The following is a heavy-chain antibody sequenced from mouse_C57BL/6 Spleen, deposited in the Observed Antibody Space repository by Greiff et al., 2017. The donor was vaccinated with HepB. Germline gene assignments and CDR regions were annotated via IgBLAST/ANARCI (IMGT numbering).Heavy chain of an antibody. CDR1: GFSLTSYG. CDR3: AKGWDYGYHYAMDY. D-gene: IGHD2-2*01. J-gene: IGHJ4*01. V-gene: IGHV2-4*01. Sequence: VKLVESGPGLVQPSQSLSITCTVSGFSLTSYGVHWVRQPPGKGLEWLGVIWSGGSTDYNAAFISRLSISKDNSKSQVFFKMNSLQADDTAIYYCAKGWDYGYHYAMDYWGQGTSVTVSS. CDR2: IWSGGST.